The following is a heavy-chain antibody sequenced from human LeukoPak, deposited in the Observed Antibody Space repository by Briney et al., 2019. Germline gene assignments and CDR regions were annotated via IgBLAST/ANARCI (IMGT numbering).Heavy chain of an antibody. J-gene: IGHJ6*04. CDR3: AELGITMIGGV. Sequence: GGSLRLSCAASGFTFSSCEMNWVRQAPGKGLEWVSYISSSGSTIYYADSVKGRFTISRDNAKNSLYLQMNSLRAEDTAVYYCAELGITMIGGVWGKGTTFTISS. V-gene: IGHV3-48*03. CDR2: ISSSGSTI. D-gene: IGHD3-10*02. CDR1: GFTFSSCE.